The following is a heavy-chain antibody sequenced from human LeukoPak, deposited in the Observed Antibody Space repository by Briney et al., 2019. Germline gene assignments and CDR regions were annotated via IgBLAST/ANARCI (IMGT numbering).Heavy chain of an antibody. CDR1: GGTFSSYA. D-gene: IGHD5-12*01. V-gene: IGHV1-69*13. J-gene: IGHJ4*02. CDR2: IIPIFGTA. CDR3: ARAVLSGYDKYYFDY. Sequence: SVKVSCKASGGTFSSYAISWVRQAPGQGLEWMGGIIPIFGTANYAQKFQGRVTITADEPTSTAYMELSSLRSEDTAVYYCARAVLSGYDKYYFDYWGQGTLVTVSS.